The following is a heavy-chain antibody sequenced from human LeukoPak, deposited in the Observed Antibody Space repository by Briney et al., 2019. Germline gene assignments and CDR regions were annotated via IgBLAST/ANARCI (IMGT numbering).Heavy chain of an antibody. Sequence: PGTSLRLSCTASGFSFSSYAIHWVRQAPGKGLEWVAVISYDGGNKYYADSVKGRFTISRDNSKSTVYLQMNSLRTGDTAVYYCARAAMSEYASGWYSLAYWGQGTLGIVSP. D-gene: IGHD6-19*01. J-gene: IGHJ4*02. V-gene: IGHV3-30-3*01. CDR3: ARAAMSEYASGWYSLAY. CDR1: GFSFSSYA. CDR2: ISYDGGNK.